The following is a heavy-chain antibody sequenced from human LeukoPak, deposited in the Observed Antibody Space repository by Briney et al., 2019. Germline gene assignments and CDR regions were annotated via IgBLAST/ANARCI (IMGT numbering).Heavy chain of an antibody. CDR3: ARCSGWAFKN. V-gene: IGHV3-7*01. D-gene: IGHD6-19*01. CDR1: GFSFSSFW. Sequence: GGSLRLSCAASGFSFSSFWMGWVRQGPGTGLEWVANINQDGSEKNYVDSVKGRFTISRDSAKNSLYLQMDSLRAEDTAIYYCARCSGWAFKNWGQGTLVTVSS. J-gene: IGHJ4*02. CDR2: INQDGSEK.